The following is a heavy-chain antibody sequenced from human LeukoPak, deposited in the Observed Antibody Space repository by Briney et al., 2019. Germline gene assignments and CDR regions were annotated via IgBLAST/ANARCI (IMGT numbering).Heavy chain of an antibody. V-gene: IGHV4-39*07. CDR1: GGSISSSSYY. CDR3: ARDWRYSYVHTYYYYYYMDV. Sequence: SETLSFTCTVSGGSISSSSYYWGWIRQPPGKGLEWIGSIYYSGSTYYNPSLKGRVTISVDTSKNQFSLKLSSVTAADTAVYYCARDWRYSYVHTYYYYYYMDVWGKGTTVTVSS. J-gene: IGHJ6*03. CDR2: IYYSGST. D-gene: IGHD5-18*01.